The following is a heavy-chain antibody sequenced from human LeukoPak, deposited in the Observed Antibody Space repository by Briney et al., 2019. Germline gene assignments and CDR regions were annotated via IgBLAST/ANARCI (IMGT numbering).Heavy chain of an antibody. Sequence: SETLSLTCTVSGGSISSYYWSWIRQPPGKGLEWIGYIYYSGSTNYNPSLKSRVTISVDTSKNQFSLKLSSVTAAVTAVYYCARVAVGKQLAPTYYYYMDVCGKGTTVTVSS. D-gene: IGHD6-19*01. CDR2: IYYSGST. V-gene: IGHV4-59*01. CDR1: GGSISSYY. CDR3: ARVAVGKQLAPTYYYYMDV. J-gene: IGHJ6*03.